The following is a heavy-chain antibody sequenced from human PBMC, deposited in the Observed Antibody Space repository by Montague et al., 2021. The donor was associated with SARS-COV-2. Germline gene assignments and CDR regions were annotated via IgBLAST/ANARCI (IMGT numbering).Heavy chain of an antibody. CDR1: GDSVSTYGVA. V-gene: IGHV6-1*01. D-gene: IGHD3-10*01. CDR2: TIYTGSAWYN. Sequence: GAISGDSVSTYGVAWDWIRQSPSRGLEWLGMTIYTGSAWYNEYAESVKGRININPDTPKNQFSLHLTSVTPEDTAVYYCARHSYRTFDFWGQGTLVTVSS. J-gene: IGHJ4*02. CDR3: ARHSYRTFDF.